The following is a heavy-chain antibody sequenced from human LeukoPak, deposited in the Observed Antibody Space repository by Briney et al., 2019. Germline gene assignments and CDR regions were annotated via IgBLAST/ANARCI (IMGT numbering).Heavy chain of an antibody. CDR2: IYYSGST. J-gene: IGHJ4*03. D-gene: IGHD4-23*01. CDR1: GFTFSSYA. Sequence: GSLRLSCAASGFTFSSYAMSWVRQAPGKGLEWIGSIYYSGSTYYNPSLKSRVTISVDTSKNQFSLKLSSVTAADTAVYYCAADYGGTHLQGYFDYWGQGTLVTVSS. CDR3: AADYGGTHLQGYFDY. V-gene: IGHV4-38-2*01.